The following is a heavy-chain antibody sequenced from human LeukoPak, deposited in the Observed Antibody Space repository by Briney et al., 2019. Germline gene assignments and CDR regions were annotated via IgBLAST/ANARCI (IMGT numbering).Heavy chain of an antibody. CDR3: ARERTYYYDSSGYLYYYYGMDV. CDR2: IIPILGIA. Sequence: GASVKVSCKAPRGTFSKYAISWARQAPGQGLEWMGRIIPILGIANYAQKFQGRVTITADKSTSTAYMELSSLRSEDTAVYYCARERTYYYDSSGYLYYYYGMDVWGQGTTVTVSS. J-gene: IGHJ6*02. V-gene: IGHV1-69*04. CDR1: RGTFSKYA. D-gene: IGHD3-22*01.